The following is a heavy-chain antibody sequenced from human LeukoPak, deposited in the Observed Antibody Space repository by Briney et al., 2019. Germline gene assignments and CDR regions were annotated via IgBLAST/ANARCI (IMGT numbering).Heavy chain of an antibody. CDR1: GFTFSSYA. CDR2: IYSGGST. CDR3: ARELGGFDC. J-gene: IGHJ4*02. V-gene: IGHV3-66*01. Sequence: PGGSLRLSCAASGFTFSSYAMSWVRQAPGKGLEWVSVIYSGGSTYYADSVEGRFTISRDNSKNTLYLQMNSLRAEDTAMYYCARELGGFDCWGQGTLVTVSS.